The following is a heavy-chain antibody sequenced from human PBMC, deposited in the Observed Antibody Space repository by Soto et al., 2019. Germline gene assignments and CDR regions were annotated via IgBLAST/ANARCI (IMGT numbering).Heavy chain of an antibody. D-gene: IGHD6-13*01. Sequence: QVQLVESGGGVVQPGRSLRLSCAASGFTFSSYGMHWVRQAPGKGLAWVAVISYDGSNKYYADSVKGRITISRDNYKIKMYLQMNSLRAEDTAVYYCARAAIAAAGASVFGWYFDLWGRGTLVTVTS. CDR3: ARAAIAAAGASVFGWYFDL. V-gene: IGHV3-30*03. CDR2: ISYDGSNK. J-gene: IGHJ2*01. CDR1: GFTFSSYG.